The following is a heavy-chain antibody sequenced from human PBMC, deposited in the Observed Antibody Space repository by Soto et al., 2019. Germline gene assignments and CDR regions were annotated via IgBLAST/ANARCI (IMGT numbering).Heavy chain of an antibody. CDR1: GYTFTSYY. J-gene: IGHJ5*02. CDR2: INPSGGST. V-gene: IGHV1-46*01. Sequence: ASVKVSCKASGYTFTSYYMHWVRQAPGQGLERMGIINPSGGSTSYARKFQGRVTMTRDTSTSTVYMELSSLRSEDTAVYYCARDPEIAAAGNWFDPWGHGTLVTVSS. CDR3: ARDPEIAAAGNWFDP. D-gene: IGHD6-13*01.